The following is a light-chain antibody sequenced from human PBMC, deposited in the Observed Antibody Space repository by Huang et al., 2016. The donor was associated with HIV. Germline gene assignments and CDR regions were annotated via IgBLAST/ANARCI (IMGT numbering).Light chain of an antibody. CDR3: QQYSNWPPWT. J-gene: IGKJ1*01. CDR1: QSVSSN. CDR2: VAS. Sequence: EVVMTQSPATLSVSPGERATLSCRASQSVSSNLAWYQQKSGQAPRHLIYVASTRATGSPARCSGSGSGTEFTLSISSLQTEDFAVYYGQQYSNWPPWTFGQGTKVEIK. V-gene: IGKV3-15*01.